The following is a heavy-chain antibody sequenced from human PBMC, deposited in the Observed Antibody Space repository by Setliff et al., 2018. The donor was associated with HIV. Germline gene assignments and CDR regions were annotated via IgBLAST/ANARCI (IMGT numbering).Heavy chain of an antibody. Sequence: SETLSLTCSVSGDSISSGTYYWGWIRQPPGKGLEWLGSIYYSGSAYYNPSLKSRVTISVDTSKNQFSLKLSSVTAADTAVYYCARATVAIFGVVTAILHYFDYWGQGTLVTVSS. D-gene: IGHD3-3*01. CDR1: GDSISSGTYY. CDR3: ARATVAIFGVVTAILHYFDY. CDR2: IYYSGSA. V-gene: IGHV4-39*07. J-gene: IGHJ4*02.